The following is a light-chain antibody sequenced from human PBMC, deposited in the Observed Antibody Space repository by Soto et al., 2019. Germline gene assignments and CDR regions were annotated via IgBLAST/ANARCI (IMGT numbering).Light chain of an antibody. CDR3: QQYNNWPT. CDR1: QSIGGNF. J-gene: IGKJ1*01. Sequence: EIVLTQSPGTLSLSPEEGATLSCRASQSIGGNFLAWYQQRRGQAPRLLIHGASNRATGIPDRFSGSGSGTDFTLTISSLQSEDFAVYYCQQYNNWPTFGQGTKVEIK. V-gene: IGKV3D-15*01. CDR2: GAS.